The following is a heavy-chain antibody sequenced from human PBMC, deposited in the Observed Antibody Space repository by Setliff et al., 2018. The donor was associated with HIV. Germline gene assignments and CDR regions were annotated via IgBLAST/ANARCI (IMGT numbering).Heavy chain of an antibody. V-gene: IGHV4-61*09. Sequence: SETLSLTCDVSGDSFTTTSHSWAWLRQPAGRGLEWIGHAYSRGNTDYNPSLASRVSILMSTSEIQFSLTLNSVTAADTAKYYCARGRLMGSSVLFFDFWGQGILVTSPQ. D-gene: IGHD2-21*01. CDR3: ARGRLMGSSVLFFDF. CDR2: AYSRGNT. J-gene: IGHJ4*02. CDR1: GDSFTTTSHS.